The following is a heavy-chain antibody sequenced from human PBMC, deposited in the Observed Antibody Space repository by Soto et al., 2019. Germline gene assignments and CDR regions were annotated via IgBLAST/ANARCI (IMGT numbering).Heavy chain of an antibody. D-gene: IGHD4-17*01. V-gene: IGHV4-59*01. CDR1: GGSISSYY. CDR2: IYYSGST. Sequence: SETLSLTCTVSGGSISSYYWSWIRQPPGKGLEWIGYIYYSGSTNYNPSLKSRVTISVDTSKNQFSLKLSSVTAADTAVYYCARVDVDYGDYGYWGQGTLVTVSS. J-gene: IGHJ4*02. CDR3: ARVDVDYGDYGY.